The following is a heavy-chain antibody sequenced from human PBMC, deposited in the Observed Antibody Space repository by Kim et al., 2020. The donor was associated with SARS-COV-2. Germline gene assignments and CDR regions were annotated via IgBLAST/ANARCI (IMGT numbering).Heavy chain of an antibody. V-gene: IGHV3-23*01. CDR3: AKDQVYGGNSAGFDY. CDR2: ISGSGGST. Sequence: GGSLRLSCAASGFIFSSYAMSWVRQAPGKGLEWVSAISGSGGSTYYADSVKGRFTISRDNSKNTLYLQMNSLRAEDTAVYYCAKDQVYGGNSAGFDYWGQGTLVTVSS. D-gene: IGHD4-17*01. CDR1: GFIFSSYA. J-gene: IGHJ4*02.